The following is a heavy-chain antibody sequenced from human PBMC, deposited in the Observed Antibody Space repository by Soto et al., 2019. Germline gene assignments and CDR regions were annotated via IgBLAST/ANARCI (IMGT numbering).Heavy chain of an antibody. V-gene: IGHV4-59*08. CDR2: IYYSGST. CDR3: ARLFSPMNRLRDY. CDR1: GGSIRSYY. D-gene: IGHD5-12*01. J-gene: IGHJ4*02. Sequence: QVQLQESGPGLLKPSETLSLTSTVSGGSIRSYYWSWIRQPPGKGLEWIGYIYYSGSTNYNPSLKSRVTISVDTSKNQFSLKLRSVTAADTAVYYCARLFSPMNRLRDYWGQGTLVTVSS.